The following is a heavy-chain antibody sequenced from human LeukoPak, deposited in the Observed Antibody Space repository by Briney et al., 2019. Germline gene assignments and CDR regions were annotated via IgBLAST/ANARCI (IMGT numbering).Heavy chain of an antibody. V-gene: IGHV3-33*01. CDR2: IWYDGSNK. D-gene: IGHD4-23*01. CDR3: ASLDYGGSSDAFDI. Sequence: PGGSLRLSCAASGFTFSSYGMHWVRQAPGKGLEWVAVIWYDGSNKYYADSVKGRFTISRDNSKNTLYLQMNSLRAEDTAVYYCASLDYGGSSDAFDIWGQGTMVTVSS. CDR1: GFTFSSYG. J-gene: IGHJ3*02.